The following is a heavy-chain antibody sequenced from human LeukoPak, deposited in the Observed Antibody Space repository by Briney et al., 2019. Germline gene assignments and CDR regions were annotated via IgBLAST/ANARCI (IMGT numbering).Heavy chain of an antibody. J-gene: IGHJ4*02. CDR2: ISGSGGST. D-gene: IGHD3-16*02. CDR3: AKEEGIMFGGVIVIEEYFDY. Sequence: SGGSLRLSCAASGFTFSSYAMSWVRQAPGKGLEWVSAISGSGGSTYYADSVKGRFTISRDNSKNTLYLQMNSLRAEDTAVYYCAKEEGIMFGGVIVIEEYFDYWGQGTLVTVSS. V-gene: IGHV3-23*01. CDR1: GFTFSSYA.